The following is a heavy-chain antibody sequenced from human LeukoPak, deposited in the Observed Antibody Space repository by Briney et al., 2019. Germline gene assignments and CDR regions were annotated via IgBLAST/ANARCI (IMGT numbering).Heavy chain of an antibody. V-gene: IGHV3-7*04. CDR3: VRDGGYYGPDS. CDR2: INQVASEK. Sequence: GGSLRLSCAASGFTISFYWMSWVRQAPGKGLEWVANINQVASEKNYVDSVKGRFTISRDNAKNSLYLQMDSVRAEDTAMYYCVRDGGYYGPDSWGQGALVSVSS. D-gene: IGHD3-10*01. J-gene: IGHJ4*02. CDR1: GFTISFYW.